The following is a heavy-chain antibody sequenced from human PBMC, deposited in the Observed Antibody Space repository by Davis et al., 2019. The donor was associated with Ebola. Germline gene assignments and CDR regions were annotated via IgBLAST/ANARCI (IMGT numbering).Heavy chain of an antibody. J-gene: IGHJ6*03. CDR1: GDSISGYY. D-gene: IGHD4-11*01. Sequence: PSETLSLTCTVSGDSISGYYWSWIRQPAGKGLEWIGRIHMSGSTNYNPSLNSRVTMSVDTSKNQFSLKLTSITAADTAVYYCAREQFYYYMDVWGKGTTVTVSS. CDR3: AREQFYYYMDV. V-gene: IGHV4-4*07. CDR2: IHMSGST.